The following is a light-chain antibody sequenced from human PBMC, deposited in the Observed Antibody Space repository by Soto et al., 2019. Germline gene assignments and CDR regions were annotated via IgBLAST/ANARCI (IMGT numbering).Light chain of an antibody. V-gene: IGLV1-40*01. CDR2: DNN. CDR1: SSNIGAGYD. J-gene: IGLJ2*01. CDR3: QSYDRSLSGVV. Sequence: QSVLTQPPSVSGAPGQRVTISCTGSSSNIGAGYDVYWYQQLPATAPKLLIYDNNNRPSGVPDRFSGSKSGTSASLAITGLQAEDEAGYYCQSYDRSLSGVVFGGGTKLTVL.